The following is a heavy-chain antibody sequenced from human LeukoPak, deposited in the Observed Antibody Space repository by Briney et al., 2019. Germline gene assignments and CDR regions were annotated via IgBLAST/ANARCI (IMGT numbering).Heavy chain of an antibody. CDR2: ISGSGGST. V-gene: IGHV3-23*01. Sequence: PGGSLRLSCAASGFTFSSYAMSWVRQAPGKGLEWVSAISGSGGSTYYADSVKGRFTISRDNSKNTLYLQMNSLRAEDTAVYYCAKDLGYSWFGELLPFDYWGQGTLVTVSS. CDR1: GFTFSSYA. J-gene: IGHJ4*02. D-gene: IGHD3-10*01. CDR3: AKDLGYSWFGELLPFDY.